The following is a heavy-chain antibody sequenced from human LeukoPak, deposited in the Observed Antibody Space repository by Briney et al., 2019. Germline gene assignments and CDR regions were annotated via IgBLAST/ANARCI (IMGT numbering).Heavy chain of an antibody. CDR3: AKAKGLYDYYFDY. J-gene: IGHJ4*02. D-gene: IGHD2-2*02. Sequence: GASVKVSCKASGYTFTSYAMHWVRQAPGQRLEWMGWINAGNGNTKYSQEFQGRVTITRDTSASTAYMELSSLRSEDTAVYYCAKAKGLYDYYFDYWGQGTLVTVSS. V-gene: IGHV1-3*03. CDR1: GYTFTSYA. CDR2: INAGNGNT.